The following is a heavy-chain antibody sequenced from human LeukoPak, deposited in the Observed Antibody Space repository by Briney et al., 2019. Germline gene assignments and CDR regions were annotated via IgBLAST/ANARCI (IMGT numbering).Heavy chain of an antibody. Sequence: ASVKVSCKASGYTFTGYYMHWVRQAPGKGLEWMGWINPNSGGTNYAQKFQGRVTMTRDTSISTAYMELSRLRSDDTAVYYCARDGDLLLWFGELLYHWGQGTLVTVSS. CDR2: INPNSGGT. J-gene: IGHJ5*02. D-gene: IGHD3-10*01. CDR3: ARDGDLLLWFGELLYH. V-gene: IGHV1-2*02. CDR1: GYTFTGYY.